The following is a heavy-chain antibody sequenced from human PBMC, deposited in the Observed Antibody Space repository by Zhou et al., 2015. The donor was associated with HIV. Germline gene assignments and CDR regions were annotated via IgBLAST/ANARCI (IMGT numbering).Heavy chain of an antibody. J-gene: IGHJ4*02. V-gene: IGHV1-8*01. Sequence: QVQLVQSGAEMKKPGASVKISCKASGYTFTSYDINWVRQAPGQGLEWMGWMNPNTGNTDYAQKFQGRVTMTSSTSTNTSYMELRSLRSEDTAVYYCAKGISYYYDSGDYKWGQGTLVIVSS. D-gene: IGHD3-22*01. CDR2: MNPNTGNT. CDR1: GYTFTSYD. CDR3: AKGISYYYDSGDYK.